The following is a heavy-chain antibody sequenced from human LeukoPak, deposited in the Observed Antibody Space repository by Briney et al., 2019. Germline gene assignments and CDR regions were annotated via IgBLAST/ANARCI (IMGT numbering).Heavy chain of an antibody. V-gene: IGHV3-73*01. J-gene: IGHJ4*02. CDR2: VRSKANSYAT. Sequence: GGSLRLSCAASGFTFSSYWMHWVRQASGKGLEWVGRVRSKANSYATAYAASMQGRFTIYRDDSKNTAYLQMNSLKIEDTAVYYCTTGVTTGSDYWGQGTLVTVSS. D-gene: IGHD4-11*01. CDR1: GFTFSSYW. CDR3: TTGVTTGSDY.